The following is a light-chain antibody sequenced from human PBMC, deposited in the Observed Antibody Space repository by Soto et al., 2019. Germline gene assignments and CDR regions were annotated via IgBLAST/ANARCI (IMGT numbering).Light chain of an antibody. CDR3: QQYNSSPLT. J-gene: IGKJ4*01. Sequence: DIQMTQSPSTLSASVGDRVTITCRANQSISSWLAWYPQKPGKAPKLLISEGSSLESGVPSRFSGSGSGTEFTLTISSLQPDDLATYYCQQYNSSPLTFGGGTKVEIK. V-gene: IGKV1-5*01. CDR1: QSISSW. CDR2: EGS.